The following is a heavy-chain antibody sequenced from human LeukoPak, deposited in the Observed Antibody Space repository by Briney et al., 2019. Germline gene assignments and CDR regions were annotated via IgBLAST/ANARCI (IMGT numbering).Heavy chain of an antibody. J-gene: IGHJ4*02. V-gene: IGHV3-7*01. CDR3: AREVVATASAFDC. Sequence: GGSLRLSCTASGFSFSSFWMSWVRQAPGKGLEWVANIKDDGSVKNHVDSLKGRFSISRDNARNSLYLQISSLRAEDTAVCYCAREVVATASAFDCWGQGTLVTVSS. D-gene: IGHD2-21*01. CDR1: GFSFSSFW. CDR2: IKDDGSVK.